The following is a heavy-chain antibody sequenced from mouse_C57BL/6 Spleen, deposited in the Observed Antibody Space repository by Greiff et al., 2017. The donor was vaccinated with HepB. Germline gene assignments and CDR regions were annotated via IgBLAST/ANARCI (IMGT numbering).Heavy chain of an antibody. V-gene: IGHV1-81*01. CDR1: GYTFTSYG. Sequence: QVQLQQSGAELARPGASVKLSCKASGYTFTSYGISWVKQRTGQGLEWIGEIYPRSGNTYYNEKFKGKATLTADKSSSTAYMELRSLTSEDSAVYFCAREGIYYDYDVWFAYWGQGTLVTVSA. CDR2: IYPRSGNT. D-gene: IGHD2-4*01. J-gene: IGHJ3*01. CDR3: AREGIYYDYDVWFAY.